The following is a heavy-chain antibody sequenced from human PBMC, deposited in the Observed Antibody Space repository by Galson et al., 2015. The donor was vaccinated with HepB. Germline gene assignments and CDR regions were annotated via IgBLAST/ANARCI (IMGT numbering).Heavy chain of an antibody. D-gene: IGHD3-3*01. J-gene: IGHJ4*02. CDR1: GGTFSSYA. CDR2: IIPIFGTA. Sequence: CKASGGTFSSYAISWVRQAPGQGLEWMGGIIPIFGTANYAQKFQGRVTITADESTSTAYMELNSLRAEDTAVYYCAKDVGWGSPYDFWSGLGYWGQGTLVTVSS. CDR3: AKDVGWGSPYDFWSGLGY. V-gene: IGHV1-69*01.